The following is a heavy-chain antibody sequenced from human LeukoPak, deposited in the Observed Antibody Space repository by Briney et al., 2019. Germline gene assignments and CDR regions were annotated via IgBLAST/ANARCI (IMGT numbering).Heavy chain of an antibody. CDR3: AHTAGDGYNFDY. D-gene: IGHD5-24*01. J-gene: IGHJ4*02. CDR2: INHSGST. V-gene: IGHV4-34*01. Sequence: SETLSLTCAVYGGSFSGYYWSWIRQPPGKGLEWIGEINHSGSTNYNPSLKSRVTISVDTSKNQFSLKLSSVTAADTAVYYCAHTAGDGYNFDYWGQGTLVTVSS. CDR1: GGSFSGYY.